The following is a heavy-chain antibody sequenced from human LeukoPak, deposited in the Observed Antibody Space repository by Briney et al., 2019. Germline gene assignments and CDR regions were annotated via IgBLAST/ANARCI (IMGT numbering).Heavy chain of an antibody. CDR2: ISAYNGNT. CDR3: ARGGFRSGYGTLYYFDY. Sequence: ASVKVSCMASGYTFTSYGISWVRQAPGQGLEWMGWISAYNGNTNYAQKLQGRVTMTTDTSTSTAYMELRSLRSDDTAVYYCARGGFRSGYGTLYYFDYWGQGTLVTVSS. CDR1: GYTFTSYG. J-gene: IGHJ4*02. D-gene: IGHD5-12*01. V-gene: IGHV1-18*01.